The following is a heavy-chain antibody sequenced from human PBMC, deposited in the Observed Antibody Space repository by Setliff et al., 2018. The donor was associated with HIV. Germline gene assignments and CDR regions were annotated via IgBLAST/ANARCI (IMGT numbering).Heavy chain of an antibody. V-gene: IGHV2-70*11. J-gene: IGHJ6*03. D-gene: IGHD6-19*01. CDR1: GFSLSTSGMC. CDR2: IDWDDDK. CDR3: ARIHSSADYYYMDV. Sequence: TLVNPTQTLTLTCTFSGFSLSTSGMCVSWIRQPPGKALEWLARIDWDDDKYYSTSLKTRLTISKDTSKNQVVLTMTNMDPVDTATYYCARIHSSADYYYMDVWGKGTTVTV.